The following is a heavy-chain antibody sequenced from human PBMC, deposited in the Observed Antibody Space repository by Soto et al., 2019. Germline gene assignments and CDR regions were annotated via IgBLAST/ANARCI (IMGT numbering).Heavy chain of an antibody. Sequence: QVQLVESGGGVVQPGRSPRLSCAASGFTFSSYGMHWVRQAPGKGLEWVAVISYDGSNKYYADSVKGRFTISRDNSKNTLYLQMNSLRAEDTAVYYCAKENGVPSAFDYWGQGTLVTVSS. CDR2: ISYDGSNK. D-gene: IGHD1-1*01. CDR3: AKENGVPSAFDY. V-gene: IGHV3-30*18. CDR1: GFTFSSYG. J-gene: IGHJ4*02.